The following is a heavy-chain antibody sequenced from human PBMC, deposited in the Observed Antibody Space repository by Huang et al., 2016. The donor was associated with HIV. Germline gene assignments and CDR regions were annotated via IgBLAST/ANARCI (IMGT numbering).Heavy chain of an antibody. J-gene: IGHJ3*01. D-gene: IGHD5-12*01. Sequence: QVQLVESGGGVVQPGRSLRLSWAASGFRFANYAMHWVRQAPGKRLEWVTFISNDGSSRYYADSVKGRFTISRDNFKNALYLQMNRLRGDDTAVYYCTREYTVAGAFDLWGQGTMVTVSS. V-gene: IGHV3-30-3*01. CDR1: GFRFANYA. CDR2: ISNDGSSR. CDR3: TREYTVAGAFDL.